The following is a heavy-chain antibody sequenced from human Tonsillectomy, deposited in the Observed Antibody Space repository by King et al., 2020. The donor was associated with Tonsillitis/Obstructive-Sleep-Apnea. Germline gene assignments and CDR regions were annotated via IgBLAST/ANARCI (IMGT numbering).Heavy chain of an antibody. CDR1: GFSFTSYC. D-gene: IGHD3-10*02. V-gene: IGHV5-51*01. Sequence: VQLVESGAEVKKPRESLKISCTGSGFSFTSYCIAWVRQMPGNGLEWMGIICPGDSDTRNSPSFQGQVTISADKSISTAYLQWSSLKASDTAIYYCARESVRSSAFDIWGQGTMVTVSS. CDR2: ICPGDSDT. J-gene: IGHJ3*02. CDR3: ARESVRSSAFDI.